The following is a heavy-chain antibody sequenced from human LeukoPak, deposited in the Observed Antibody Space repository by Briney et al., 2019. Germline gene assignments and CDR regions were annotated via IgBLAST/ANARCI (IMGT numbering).Heavy chain of an antibody. V-gene: IGHV3-23*01. CDR2: ISGSGGST. J-gene: IGHJ4*02. CDR1: GFTFRNYA. D-gene: IGHD2-15*01. CDR3: AKGTVVGSHFDY. Sequence: GGSLRLSCAASGFTFRNYAMSWVRQAPGKGLEWVSAISGSGGSTFYADSVKGRFTISRDNSKNTLYVQMNSLRAEDTAVHYCAKGTVVGSHFDYWGQGTLVTVSS.